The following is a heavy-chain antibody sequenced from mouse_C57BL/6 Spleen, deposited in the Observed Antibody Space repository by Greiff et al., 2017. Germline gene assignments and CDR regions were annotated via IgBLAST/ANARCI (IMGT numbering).Heavy chain of an antibody. D-gene: IGHD2-2*01. CDR3: GGMVTTGGDYFDY. CDR2: IHPNSGST. V-gene: IGHV1-64*01. CDR1: GYTFTSYW. J-gene: IGHJ2*01. Sequence: VQLQQPGAELVKPGASVKLSCKASGYTFTSYWMHWVKQRPGQGLEWIGMIHPNSGSTNYNEKFKSKATLTVDKSSSTAYMQLSSLTSEDSAVYYCGGMVTTGGDYFDYWGQGTTLTVSS.